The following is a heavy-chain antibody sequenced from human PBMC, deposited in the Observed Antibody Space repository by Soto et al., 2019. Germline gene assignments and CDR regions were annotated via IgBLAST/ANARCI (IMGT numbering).Heavy chain of an antibody. V-gene: IGHV1-18*04. J-gene: IGHJ4*02. CDR2: ISTYSGNT. CDR3: ARDNGYYDL. Sequence: ASVKVSCKASGYTFTGHYMHWVRQAPGQGLEWMAWISTYSGNTHYAERVQGRVTVTLDKSARTAFMEMRGLTSDDTAVYFCARDNGYYDLWGQGTLVTVSS. CDR1: GYTFTGHY.